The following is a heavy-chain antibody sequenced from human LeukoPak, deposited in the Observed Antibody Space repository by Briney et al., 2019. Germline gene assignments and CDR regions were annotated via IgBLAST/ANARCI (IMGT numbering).Heavy chain of an antibody. CDR2: NYYSGST. J-gene: IGHJ2*01. CDR1: GVSISSYY. V-gene: IGHV4-59*01. CDR3: ARDLRGTNYWYFDL. Sequence: SETLSLTCTASGVSISSYYWSWIRQPPGKGLEWIGSNYYSGSTNSNPSLKSRVTISLDTSKNQFSLKLSSVTAADTAVYYCARDLRGTNYWYFDLWGRGTLVTVSS. D-gene: IGHD1-7*01.